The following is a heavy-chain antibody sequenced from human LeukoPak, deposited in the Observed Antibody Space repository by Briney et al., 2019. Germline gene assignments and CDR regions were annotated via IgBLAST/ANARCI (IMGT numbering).Heavy chain of an antibody. D-gene: IGHD3-22*01. Sequence: GGSLRLSCAASGFTFSSYWMSWVRQAPGKGLEWVANIKQDGSEKYYVDSVKGRFTISRDNAKNSLYLQMNSLRAEDTAVYYCAREGYDSSGYYLSFDYWGQGTLVTVSS. V-gene: IGHV3-7*01. J-gene: IGHJ4*02. CDR3: AREGYDSSGYYLSFDY. CDR1: GFTFSSYW. CDR2: IKQDGSEK.